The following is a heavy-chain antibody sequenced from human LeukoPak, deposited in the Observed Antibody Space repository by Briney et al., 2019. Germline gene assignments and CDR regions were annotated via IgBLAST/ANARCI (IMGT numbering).Heavy chain of an antibody. CDR2: TYTGGNS. Sequence: GGSLRLSCTASGLIFSNYAMTWVRQAPRKGLEWVSVTYTGGNSYYADSVKGRFIISRDISKNTLYLQMNSLRAEDSALYYCARGGRGSAAVVAPRSFDIWGQGTMVTVSS. V-gene: IGHV3-53*01. D-gene: IGHD3-22*01. CDR3: ARGGRGSAAVVAPRSFDI. CDR1: GLIFSNYA. J-gene: IGHJ3*02.